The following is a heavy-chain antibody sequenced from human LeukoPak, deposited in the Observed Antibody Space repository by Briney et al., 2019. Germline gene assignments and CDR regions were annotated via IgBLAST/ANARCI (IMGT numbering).Heavy chain of an antibody. Sequence: PSQTLSLTCTVSGGSISSGSYYWSWIRQPAGKGLEWIGRIYTSGSTNYNPSLKGRVTISVDTSKNQFSLKLSSVTAADTAVYYCARGMATILAWFDPWGQGTLVTVSS. CDR3: ARGMATILAWFDP. CDR1: GGSISSGSYY. V-gene: IGHV4-61*02. D-gene: IGHD5-24*01. J-gene: IGHJ5*02. CDR2: IYTSGST.